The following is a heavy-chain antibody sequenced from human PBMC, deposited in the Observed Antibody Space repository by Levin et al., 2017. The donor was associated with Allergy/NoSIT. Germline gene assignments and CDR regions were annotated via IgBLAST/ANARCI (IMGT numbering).Heavy chain of an antibody. V-gene: IGHV4-34*01. J-gene: IGHJ5*02. D-gene: IGHD2-2*02. CDR1: GGSFSGYY. Sequence: SQTLSLTCAVYGGSFSGYYWSWIRQPPGKGLEWIGEINHSGSTNYNPSLKSRVTISVDTSKNQFSLKLSSVTAADTAVYYCARKPREFGYCSTTSRYIGWFDPWGQGTLVTVSS. CDR3: ARKPREFGYCSTTSRYIGWFDP. CDR2: INHSGST.